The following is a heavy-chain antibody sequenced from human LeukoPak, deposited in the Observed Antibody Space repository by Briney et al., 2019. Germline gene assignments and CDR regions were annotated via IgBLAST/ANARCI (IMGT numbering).Heavy chain of an antibody. V-gene: IGHV3-20*04. J-gene: IGHJ4*02. D-gene: IGHD3-22*01. CDR1: GFTFDDYG. Sequence: GGSLRLSCAASGFTFDDYGMSWVRQAPGKGLEWVSGINWNGGSTGYADSVKGRFTISRDNAKNSLYLQMNSLRAEDTALYYCARKTRGYYDSSGYYLGSYWGQGTLVTVSS. CDR2: INWNGGST. CDR3: ARKTRGYYDSSGYYLGSY.